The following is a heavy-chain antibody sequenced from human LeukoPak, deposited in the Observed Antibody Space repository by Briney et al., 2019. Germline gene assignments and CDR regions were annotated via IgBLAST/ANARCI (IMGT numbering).Heavy chain of an antibody. Sequence: SQTLSLTCTVSGGSISSGSYYWSWIRQPAGKGLEWIGRIYTSGSTNYNPSLKSRVTISVDTSKNQFSLKLSSVTAADTAVYYCARHGFGWAYWGQGTLVTVSS. CDR3: ARHGFGWAY. V-gene: IGHV4-61*02. D-gene: IGHD3-3*01. CDR1: GGSISSGSYY. CDR2: IYTSGST. J-gene: IGHJ4*02.